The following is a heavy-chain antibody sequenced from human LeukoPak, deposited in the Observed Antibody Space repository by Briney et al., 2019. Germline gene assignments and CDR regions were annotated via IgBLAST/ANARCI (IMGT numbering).Heavy chain of an antibody. Sequence: SQTLSLTCAISGDSVSSNSAAWNWIRQSPSRGLEWLGRTYYRSKWYNDYAVSVKSRITINPDTSKNQFSLQLNSVTPEDTAVYYYARTANIGSPYYYYYYMDVWGKGTTVTVSS. CDR3: ARTANIGSPYYYYYYMDV. CDR1: GDSVSSNSAA. J-gene: IGHJ6*03. CDR2: TYYRSKWYN. V-gene: IGHV6-1*01. D-gene: IGHD2/OR15-2a*01.